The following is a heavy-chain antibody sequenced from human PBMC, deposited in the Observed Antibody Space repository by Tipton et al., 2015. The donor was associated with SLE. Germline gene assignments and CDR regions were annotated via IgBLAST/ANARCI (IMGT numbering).Heavy chain of an antibody. CDR1: GGSITSSGFY. CDR3: ARRTSGYAADY. Sequence: TLSLTCSVSGGSITSSGFYWGWFRQSPGKGLEWIGSIDYSGRTYYTPSLRSRLTIAFDTSKNQFSLKLNSVTVADTAFYYCARRTSGYAADYWGQGTLVTVSS. V-gene: IGHV4-39*07. CDR2: IDYSGRT. D-gene: IGHD5-12*01. J-gene: IGHJ4*02.